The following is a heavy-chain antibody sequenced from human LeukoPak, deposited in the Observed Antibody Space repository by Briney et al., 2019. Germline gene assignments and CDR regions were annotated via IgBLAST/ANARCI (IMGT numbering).Heavy chain of an antibody. CDR2: IIPIFGTA. V-gene: IGHV1-69*05. CDR3: ARGTAARLGCFDY. Sequence: SVKVSCKASGGTFSSYAISWVRQAPGQGLEWMGGIIPIFGTANYAQKFQGRVTITTDESTSTAYMELSSLRSEDTAVYYCARGTAARLGCFDYWGQGTLVTVSS. CDR1: GGTFSSYA. D-gene: IGHD6-6*01. J-gene: IGHJ4*02.